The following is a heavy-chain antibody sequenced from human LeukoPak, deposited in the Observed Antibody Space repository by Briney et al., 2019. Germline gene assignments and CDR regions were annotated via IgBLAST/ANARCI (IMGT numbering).Heavy chain of an antibody. CDR2: TNSDGSST. CDR1: GFTFSSYW. Sequence: GGSLRLSCAASGFTFSSYWMHWVRQAPGKGLVWVSRTNSDGSSTSYADSVKGRFTISRDNAKNTLYLQMNSLRAEDTAVYYCARKEVATTYYYYYMDVWGKGTTVTISS. V-gene: IGHV3-74*01. J-gene: IGHJ6*03. D-gene: IGHD5-12*01. CDR3: ARKEVATTYYYYYMDV.